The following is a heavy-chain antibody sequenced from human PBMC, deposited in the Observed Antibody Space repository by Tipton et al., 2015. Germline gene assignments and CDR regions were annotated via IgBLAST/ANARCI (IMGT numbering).Heavy chain of an antibody. Sequence: RSLRLSCAASGFDFSNSGMHWVRQAPGRGLEWVAAIWDNSIAKYYADSVKGRFTISKEESNNTLYLQMISLRVEDTAVYFCARSFFGVIDNWLDPWGQGTLVTVSS. CDR1: GFDFSNSG. J-gene: IGHJ5*02. V-gene: IGHV3-33*01. CDR2: IWDNSIAK. D-gene: IGHD3-3*01. CDR3: ARSFFGVIDNWLDP.